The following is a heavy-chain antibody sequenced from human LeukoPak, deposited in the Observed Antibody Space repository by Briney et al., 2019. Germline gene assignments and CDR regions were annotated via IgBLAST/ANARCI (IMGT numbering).Heavy chain of an antibody. CDR1: GYDFINYG. J-gene: IGHJ5*02. D-gene: IGHD4-17*01. V-gene: IGHV1-8*02. CDR3: AREGDIYGVSLMAWFDP. CDR2: MNPNSGNT. Sequence: ASVKVSCKASGYDFINYGINWVRQATGQGLEWMGWMNPNSGNTGYAQKFQGRVTMTRNTSISTAYMELSSLRSEDTAVYYCAREGDIYGVSLMAWFDPWGQGTLVTVSS.